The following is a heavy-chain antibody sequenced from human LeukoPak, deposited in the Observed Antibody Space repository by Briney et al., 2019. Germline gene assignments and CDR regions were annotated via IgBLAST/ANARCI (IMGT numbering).Heavy chain of an antibody. CDR2: INNDGST. CDR1: GGSISSYY. J-gene: IGHJ4*02. V-gene: IGHV4-59*08. Sequence: SETLSLTCTASGGSISSYYWSWIRQPPGKGLEYIGYINNDGSTNYNPSLKSRVTISLDTSKNQFSLKLSSVIAADTAVYYCATGAVAPKYWGQGTLITVSS. D-gene: IGHD4/OR15-4a*01. CDR3: ATGAVAPKY.